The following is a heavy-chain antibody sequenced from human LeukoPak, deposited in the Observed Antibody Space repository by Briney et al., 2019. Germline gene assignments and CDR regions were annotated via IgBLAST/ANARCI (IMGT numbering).Heavy chain of an antibody. CDR3: AKDIRSVTSFFDY. V-gene: IGHV3-9*01. D-gene: IGHD4-17*01. Sequence: GGSLRLSCAASGFIFSTYAMTWLRQAPGKGLEWVSGISWNSGSIGYADSVKGRFTISRDNAKNSLYLQMNSLRAEDTALYYCAKDIRSVTSFFDYWGQGTLVTVSS. CDR1: GFIFSTYA. J-gene: IGHJ4*02. CDR2: ISWNSGSI.